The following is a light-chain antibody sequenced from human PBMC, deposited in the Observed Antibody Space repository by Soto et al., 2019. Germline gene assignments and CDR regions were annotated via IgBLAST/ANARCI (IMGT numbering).Light chain of an antibody. J-gene: IGLJ3*02. Sequence: QSVLTQPASVSGSPGQSITISCTGTSSDIGSYNYVSWYQQHPGKAPKLMIFEVAYRPSGISNRFSGSKSGNTASLTISGLQAEDEADYYCSAYTITRTRVFGGGTKLTVL. CDR2: EVA. CDR3: SAYTITRTRV. CDR1: SSDIGSYNY. V-gene: IGLV2-14*01.